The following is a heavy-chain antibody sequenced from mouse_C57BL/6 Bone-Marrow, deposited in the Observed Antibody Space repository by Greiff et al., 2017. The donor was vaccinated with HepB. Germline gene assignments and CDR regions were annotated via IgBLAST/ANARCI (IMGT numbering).Heavy chain of an antibody. J-gene: IGHJ4*01. CDR2: INRSTGGT. V-gene: IGHV1-53*01. Sequence: ASGYNFTSYWKHWVKPSTGKGLEWIGNINRSTGGTNYNEKFKSKATLTVDNSTSTAYMQLSSLTSEDSAVYYCARSGDGYYYAMDYWGQGTSVTVSS. CDR1: GYNFTSYW. CDR3: ARSGDGYYYAMDY. D-gene: IGHD2-3*01.